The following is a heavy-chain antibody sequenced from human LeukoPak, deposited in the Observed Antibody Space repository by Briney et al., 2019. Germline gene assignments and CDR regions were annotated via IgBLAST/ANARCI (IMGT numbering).Heavy chain of an antibody. V-gene: IGHV1-18*01. CDR3: ARGGPTYYYDSSGYYTGPLDY. CDR1: GYTFTNFG. D-gene: IGHD3-22*01. Sequence: ASVKVSCRASGYTFTNFGISWVRQAPGQGLEWMGWITPYNGNTNYAQKLQGRVTMTRDMSTSTVYMELSSLRSEDTAVYYCARGGPTYYYDSSGYYTGPLDYWGQGTLVTVSS. CDR2: ITPYNGNT. J-gene: IGHJ4*02.